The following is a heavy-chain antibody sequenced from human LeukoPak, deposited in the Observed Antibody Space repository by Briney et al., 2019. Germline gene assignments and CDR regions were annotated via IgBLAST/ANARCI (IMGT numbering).Heavy chain of an antibody. Sequence: GGSLRLSCAASGFTFSSYSMNWVRQAPGKGLEWVSYISSSGSTIYYADSVKGRFTISRDNAKNSLYLQMNSLRAEDTAVYYCARDPNYGSGSDDAFDIWGQGTMVTVSS. CDR3: ARDPNYGSGSDDAFDI. CDR2: ISSSGSTI. CDR1: GFTFSSYS. J-gene: IGHJ3*02. V-gene: IGHV3-48*04. D-gene: IGHD3-10*01.